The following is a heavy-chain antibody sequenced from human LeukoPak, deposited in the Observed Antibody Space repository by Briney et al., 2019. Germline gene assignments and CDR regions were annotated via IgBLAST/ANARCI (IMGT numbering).Heavy chain of an antibody. Sequence: LGASVKVSCKASGYTFTGYYMHWVRQAPGQGLEWMGWINPNSGGTNYAQKFQGRVTMTRDTSISTAYMELSRLRSDDTAVYYCARDNRHYYDPEEFDYWGQGTLVTVSS. CDR3: ARDNRHYYDPEEFDY. D-gene: IGHD3-22*01. J-gene: IGHJ4*02. CDR1: GYTFTGYY. CDR2: INPNSGGT. V-gene: IGHV1-2*03.